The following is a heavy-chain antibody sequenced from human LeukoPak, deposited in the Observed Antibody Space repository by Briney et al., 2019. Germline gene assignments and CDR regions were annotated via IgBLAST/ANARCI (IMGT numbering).Heavy chain of an antibody. V-gene: IGHV1-18*01. CDR1: GYTFTSYG. Sequence: ASVKVSCKASGYTFTSYGISWVRQAPGQGLEWMGWISAYNGNTNYAQKLQGRVTMTTDTSTSTAYMELSSLRSEDTAVYYCARDNIAVAVFDYWGQGTLVTVSS. D-gene: IGHD6-19*01. CDR2: ISAYNGNT. CDR3: ARDNIAVAVFDY. J-gene: IGHJ4*02.